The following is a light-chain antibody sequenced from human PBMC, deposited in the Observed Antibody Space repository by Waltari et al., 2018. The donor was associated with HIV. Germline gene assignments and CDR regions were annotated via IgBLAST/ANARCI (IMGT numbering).Light chain of an antibody. J-gene: IGLJ2*01. CDR2: EVT. CDR3: TSYTPSDTLV. CDR1: SSDFGFYNY. V-gene: IGLV2-14*01. Sequence: QSALTQPASVSGSPGQSITISCSGTSSDFGFYNYVSWYQQVQGKVPKVIIYEVTSRPSGVSDRFSGSRSGNTASLTISGLQPEDEADYYCTSYTPSDTLVFGGGTKVTVL.